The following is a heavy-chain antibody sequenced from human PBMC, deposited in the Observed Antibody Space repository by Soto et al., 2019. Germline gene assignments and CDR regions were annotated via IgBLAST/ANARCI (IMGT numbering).Heavy chain of an antibody. CDR3: ARTNYCSGGSCPGEFFWLDP. D-gene: IGHD2-15*01. V-gene: IGHV1-69*06. Sequence: QVQLVQSGAEVKKPGSSVKVSCKASGGTFSSYAISWVRQAPGQGLEWMGGIIPIFGTANYAQKFQGRVTITADKSTSTAYMELSSLRSEDTAVYYCARTNYCSGGSCPGEFFWLDPWGQGTLVTVSS. J-gene: IGHJ5*02. CDR1: GGTFSSYA. CDR2: IIPIFGTA.